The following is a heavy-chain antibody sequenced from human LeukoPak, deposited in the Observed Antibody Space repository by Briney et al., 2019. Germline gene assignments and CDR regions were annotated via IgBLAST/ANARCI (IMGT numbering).Heavy chain of an antibody. Sequence: GGSLRLSCAASGFIFSNYAMSWVRQVPGKGLEWVSAISGRDDSTYYADSVKGRFTISRDTSKNTLYLQMNSLRAEDTAVYYCAKWGDYDVLTGYYDSDYWGQGTLVTVSS. D-gene: IGHD3-9*01. CDR2: ISGRDDST. CDR1: GFIFSNYA. V-gene: IGHV3-23*01. J-gene: IGHJ4*02. CDR3: AKWGDYDVLTGYYDSDY.